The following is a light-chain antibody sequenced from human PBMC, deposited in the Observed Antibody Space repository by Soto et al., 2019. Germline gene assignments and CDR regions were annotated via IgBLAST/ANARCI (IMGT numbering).Light chain of an antibody. V-gene: IGKV1-5*03. J-gene: IGKJ5*01. CDR1: QSISSY. Sequence: DIQMTQSPSSLSASVGDRVTITVLASQSISSYLNWYQQKPGKAPKLLIYTASTLTSGVPSRFSGSGSGTEFTLTISSLQPDDFATYYCQHYNSYSEAFGQGTRLENK. CDR2: TAS. CDR3: QHYNSYSEA.